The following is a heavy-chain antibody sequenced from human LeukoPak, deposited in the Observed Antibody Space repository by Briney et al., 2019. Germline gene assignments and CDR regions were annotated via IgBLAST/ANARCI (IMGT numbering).Heavy chain of an antibody. D-gene: IGHD1-7*01. CDR2: ISSSGSTI. CDR1: GSTFSSYE. CDR3: ATELPPLYYGMDV. V-gene: IGHV3-48*03. Sequence: PGGSLRLSCAASGSTFSSYEMNWVRQAPGKGLEWVSYISSSGSTIYYADSVKGRFTISRDNAKNSLYLQMNSLRAEDTAVYYCATELPPLYYGMDVWGQGTTVTVSS. J-gene: IGHJ6*02.